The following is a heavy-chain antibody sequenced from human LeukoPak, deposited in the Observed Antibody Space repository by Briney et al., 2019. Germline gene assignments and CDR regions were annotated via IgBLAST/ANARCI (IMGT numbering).Heavy chain of an antibody. D-gene: IGHD1-7*01. V-gene: IGHV3-48*01. J-gene: IGHJ4*02. CDR1: GFTFSSYS. CDR3: AKNYYFDY. CDR2: ISSSSNTI. Sequence: GGSLRLSCAASGFTFSSYSMNWVRQAPGKGLEWVSYISSSSNTIYYADSVKGRFTISRDNSKNTLYLQMNSLRAEDTAIYYCAKNYYFDYWGQGTLVTVSS.